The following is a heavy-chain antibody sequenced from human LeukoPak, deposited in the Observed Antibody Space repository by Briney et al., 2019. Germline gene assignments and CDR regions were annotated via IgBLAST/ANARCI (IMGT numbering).Heavy chain of an antibody. CDR2: INPDGSTT. D-gene: IGHD3-10*01. Sequence: GGSLRLSCAASGFTFSRYWIHWVRQAPGRGLEWVSRINPDGSTTTYADSVKGRFTISRDNAKNTVYLQMNSLRAEDTAVYYCATSPGWFGELSPPHDYWGQGTLVTVSS. CDR3: ATSPGWFGELSPPHDY. J-gene: IGHJ4*02. CDR1: GFTFSRYW. V-gene: IGHV3-74*01.